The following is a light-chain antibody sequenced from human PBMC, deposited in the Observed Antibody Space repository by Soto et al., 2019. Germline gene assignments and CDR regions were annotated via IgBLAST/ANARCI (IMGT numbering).Light chain of an antibody. J-gene: IGKJ4*01. V-gene: IGKV3-11*01. Sequence: EIVLTQSPATLSLSPGERATLSCRASQSVSKYLAWYQQKPGQAPKLLIHDASNSTIGIPARFSGSESGTEFTRMISSHKPEDYGVYDWQHRSNSPQITFGGGTKVEIK. CDR3: QHRSNSPQIT. CDR1: QSVSKY. CDR2: DAS.